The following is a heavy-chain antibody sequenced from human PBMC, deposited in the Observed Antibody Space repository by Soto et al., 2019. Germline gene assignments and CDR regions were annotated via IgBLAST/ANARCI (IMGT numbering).Heavy chain of an antibody. CDR1: GFTFSSYA. CDR2: ISGSGGTT. Sequence: PGESLKISCAGSGFTFSSYAVSWVRQAPGKGLEWVSGISGSGGTTDYADSVKGRFTISRDNSKNTVCLQMKSLRAEDTAVYYCAKNLRYSSGWYFDSWGQGTLVTVSS. V-gene: IGHV3-23*01. CDR3: AKNLRYSSGWYFDS. J-gene: IGHJ4*02. D-gene: IGHD6-19*01.